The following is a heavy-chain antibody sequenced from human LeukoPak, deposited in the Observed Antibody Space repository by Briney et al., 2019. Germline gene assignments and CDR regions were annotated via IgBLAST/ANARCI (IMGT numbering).Heavy chain of an antibody. CDR3: TRGGYYSLGDY. CDR2: INSDGSST. J-gene: IGHJ4*02. Sequence: GGSLRLSCAASGFTFSGYWMHWVRQAPGKGLVRVSRINSDGSSTSYADSVKGRFTISRDNGKNTLYLQMNSLRAEDTAVYYCTRGGYYSLGDYWGQGTLVTVSS. D-gene: IGHD4-11*01. V-gene: IGHV3-74*01. CDR1: GFTFSGYW.